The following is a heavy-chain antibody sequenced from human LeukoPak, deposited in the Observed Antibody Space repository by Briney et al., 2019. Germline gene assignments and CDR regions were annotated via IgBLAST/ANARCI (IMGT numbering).Heavy chain of an antibody. J-gene: IGHJ4*02. V-gene: IGHV3-23*01. CDR1: GFTFSSYA. D-gene: IGHD1-14*01. CDR3: AKGGSFSEGNIDY. CDR2: ITGSGGTT. Sequence: GSLRLSCAVSGFTFSSYAMTWVRQAPGKGLEWVSAITGSGGTTYYVDSVKGRFTISRDNSKNTLYLQMNSLRADDTAVYYCAKGGSFSEGNIDYWGQGILVTVSS.